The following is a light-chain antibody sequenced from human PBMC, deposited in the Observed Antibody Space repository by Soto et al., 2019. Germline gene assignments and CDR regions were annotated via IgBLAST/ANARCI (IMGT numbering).Light chain of an antibody. CDR1: QTISSW. Sequence: DIQMTQSPSTLSGSVGDRVTITCRASQTISSWLAWYQQKPGKAPKLLIYKASTLKSGVPSRFSGSGSGTEFTLTISSLQPDDFATYYCQHYNSYSEAFGQGPNVDIK. CDR2: KAS. J-gene: IGKJ1*01. CDR3: QHYNSYSEA. V-gene: IGKV1-5*03.